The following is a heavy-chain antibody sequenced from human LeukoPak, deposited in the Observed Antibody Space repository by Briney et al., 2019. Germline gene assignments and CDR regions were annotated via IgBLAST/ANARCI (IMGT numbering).Heavy chain of an antibody. CDR1: GYTFTSYD. V-gene: IGHV1-8*01. Sequence: ASVKVSCKASGYTFTSYDINWVRQATGQGLEWMGRMNPNSGNTGYAQKFQGRVTMTRNTSISTAYMELSSLRSEDTAVYYCARAKWRWELQDYWGQGTLVTVSS. J-gene: IGHJ4*02. CDR3: ARAKWRWELQDY. D-gene: IGHD1-26*01. CDR2: MNPNSGNT.